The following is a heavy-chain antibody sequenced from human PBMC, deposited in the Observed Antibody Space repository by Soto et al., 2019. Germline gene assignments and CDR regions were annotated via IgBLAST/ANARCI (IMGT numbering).Heavy chain of an antibody. J-gene: IGHJ5*02. CDR2: IIPLFGTT. Sequence: QVLLVQSGAEVKKPGSSVKVSCKASGGTFSSYGISWMRQAPGRGLEWMVGIIPLFGTTNYAQKFRGRVTVTADESTSTVYMELRSLRFEDTAVYYCARAHGSSWYNWFDPWGQGTLVTVSS. V-gene: IGHV1-69*01. D-gene: IGHD6-13*01. CDR3: ARAHGSSWYNWFDP. CDR1: GGTFSSYG.